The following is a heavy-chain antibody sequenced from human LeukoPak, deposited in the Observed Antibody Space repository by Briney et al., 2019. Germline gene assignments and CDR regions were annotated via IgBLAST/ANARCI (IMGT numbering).Heavy chain of an antibody. J-gene: IGHJ4*02. CDR1: GFTFSSCW. CDR2: INTNGSST. V-gene: IGHV3-74*01. Sequence: GGSLRLSCAASGFTFSSCWMHWVRQVPGKGLVWVSRINTNGSSTSYADSVKGRFTISRDNAKNTLYLQMNSLRAEDTAVYYCAREIYGWRLFDYWGQETLVTVSS. CDR3: AREIYGWRLFDY. D-gene: IGHD3-10*01.